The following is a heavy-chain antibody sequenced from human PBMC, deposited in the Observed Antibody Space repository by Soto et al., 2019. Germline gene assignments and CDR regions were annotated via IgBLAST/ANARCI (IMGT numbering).Heavy chain of an antibody. V-gene: IGHV3-11*01. CDR2: ISDRARGSVT. CDR3: ARESRAKPDY. CDR1: GFTLSDHF. D-gene: IGHD2-2*01. Sequence: QVQLVESGGGLVKPGGSLRLSCAASGFTLSDHFMSWIRQAPGKGLEWVSYISDRARGSVTHYGNSVKGRFTISRDNAKNALYLQMKSRRGEDTAVYYSARESRAKPDYWGQETLVTVSS. J-gene: IGHJ4*02.